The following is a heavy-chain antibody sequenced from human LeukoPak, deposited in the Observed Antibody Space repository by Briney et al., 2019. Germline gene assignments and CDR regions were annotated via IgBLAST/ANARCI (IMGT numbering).Heavy chain of an antibody. J-gene: IGHJ4*02. Sequence: SETLSLTCTVSGGSISSSSYYWGWIRQPPGKGLEWIGSIYYSGSTYYNPSLKSRVTISVDTSKNQFSLKLSSVTAADTAVYYCARDDPSSQYWGQGTLVTVSS. CDR2: IYYSGST. V-gene: IGHV4-39*07. CDR3: ARDDPSSQY. D-gene: IGHD2-2*01. CDR1: GGSISSSSYY.